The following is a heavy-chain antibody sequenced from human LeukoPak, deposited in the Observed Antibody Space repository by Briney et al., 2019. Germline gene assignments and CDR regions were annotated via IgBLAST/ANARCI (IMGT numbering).Heavy chain of an antibody. CDR3: ASVLIVVVSASGAFDI. D-gene: IGHD3-22*01. Sequence: PGGSLRLSCAASGFTVSSNYMSWVRQAPGKGLEWVSVIYSGGSTYYADSVKGRFTISRDNSKNTLYLQMNSLRAEDTAVYYCASVLIVVVSASGAFDIWGQGTMVTVSS. CDR1: GFTVSSNY. J-gene: IGHJ3*02. V-gene: IGHV3-66*01. CDR2: IYSGGST.